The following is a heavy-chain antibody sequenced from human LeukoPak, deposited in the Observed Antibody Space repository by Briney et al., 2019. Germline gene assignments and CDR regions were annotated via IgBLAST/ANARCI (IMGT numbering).Heavy chain of an antibody. V-gene: IGHV3-33*06. CDR1: GFTFRNYG. CDR2: IWYDGSNK. D-gene: IGHD5-24*01. CDR3: AKGPGDGYNYFDY. J-gene: IGHJ4*02. Sequence: PGGSLRLSCAASGFTFRNYGMHWVRQAPGKGLEWVAMIWYDGSNKYYTDSVQGRFTISRDNSKNMLYLQMNSLRAEDTAVYYCAKGPGDGYNYFDYWGQGTLVTVSS.